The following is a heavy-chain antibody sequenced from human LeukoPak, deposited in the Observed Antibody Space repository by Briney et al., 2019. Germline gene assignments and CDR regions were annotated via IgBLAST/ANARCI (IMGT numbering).Heavy chain of an antibody. J-gene: IGHJ6*02. V-gene: IGHV1-18*01. D-gene: IGHD2-8*02. Sequence: ASVKVSCKASGYIFSTYGISWVRQAPGQGLEWMGCISGYNGNTNYAQKLQGRVTMTTDTSTSTAYMELRSLRSDDTAVYYCARVARGVYYGMDVWGQGTTVTVSS. CDR2: ISGYNGNT. CDR3: ARVARGVYYGMDV. CDR1: GYIFSTYG.